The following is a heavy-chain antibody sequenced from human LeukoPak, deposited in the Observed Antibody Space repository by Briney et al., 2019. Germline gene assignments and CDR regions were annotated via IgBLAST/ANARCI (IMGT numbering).Heavy chain of an antibody. J-gene: IGHJ6*03. CDR3: AKGVGTSYHYHMDV. V-gene: IGHV3-30*02. CDR1: GFTFSSYG. D-gene: IGHD1-26*01. CDR2: IRYDGSNK. Sequence: GGSLRLSCAASGFTFSSYGMHWVRQAPGKGLEWVAFIRYDGSNKYYADSVKGRFTISRVNSKNTLYLQMNSLRAEDTAVYYCAKGVGTSYHYHMDVWGKGTTVIVSS.